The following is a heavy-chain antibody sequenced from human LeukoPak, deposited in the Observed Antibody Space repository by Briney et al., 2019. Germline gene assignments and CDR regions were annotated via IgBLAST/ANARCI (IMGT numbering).Heavy chain of an antibody. Sequence: ASVKVSCKTSGYSFTDYYMHWVRQAPGQGLEWMGWINPNSGRTSSSRKFQGRVTMTMDPSITTVYMEVTWLTSDDTAIYYCARADRLDGGPYLIGPWGQGTLVTVSS. V-gene: IGHV1-2*02. D-gene: IGHD3-16*01. CDR2: INPNSGRT. CDR1: GYSFTDYY. CDR3: ARADRLDGGPYLIGP. J-gene: IGHJ5*02.